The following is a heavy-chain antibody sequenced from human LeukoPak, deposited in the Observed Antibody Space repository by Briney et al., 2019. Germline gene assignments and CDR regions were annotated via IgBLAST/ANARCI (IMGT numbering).Heavy chain of an antibody. CDR2: ISCDGSNK. J-gene: IGHJ6*02. CDR1: GFTFSSYA. D-gene: IGHD3-16*01. CDR3: ARERGAMEYYYYYGMDV. V-gene: IGHV3-30-3*01. Sequence: GGSLRLSCAASGFTFSSYAMHWGRQAPGKGVEWVAVISCDGSNKYHADSVKGRFPISRDNSKNTLYLQMNSLRAGDTAVYYCARERGAMEYYYYYGMDVWGQGTTVTVSS.